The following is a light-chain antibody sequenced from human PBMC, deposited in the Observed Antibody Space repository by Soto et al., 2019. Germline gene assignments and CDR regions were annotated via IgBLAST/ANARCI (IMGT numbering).Light chain of an antibody. CDR1: QTISSW. CDR2: KAS. CDR3: QHYNSYSEA. V-gene: IGKV1-5*03. Sequence: DIQMNQSPSTLSGSVGDKVIITCRASQTISSWLAWYQQKPGKAPKLLIYKASTLKSGVPSRFSGSGSGTEFTLTISSLQPDDFATYYCQHYNSYSEAFGQGTKVDI. J-gene: IGKJ1*01.